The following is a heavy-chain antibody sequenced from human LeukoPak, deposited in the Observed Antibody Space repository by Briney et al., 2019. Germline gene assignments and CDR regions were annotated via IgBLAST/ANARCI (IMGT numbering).Heavy chain of an antibody. CDR1: GFAFRDSW. Sequence: GGSLRLSCAASGFAFRDSWMSWVRQAPGKGLEWVANMNQDGSAKGYVDSVKGRFTISRDNARNSLYLQMSSLRPEDTAVYYCATYTHWVAGDVWGQGTTVTVSS. J-gene: IGHJ6*02. D-gene: IGHD3-16*01. CDR3: ATYTHWVAGDV. V-gene: IGHV3-7*01. CDR2: MNQDGSAK.